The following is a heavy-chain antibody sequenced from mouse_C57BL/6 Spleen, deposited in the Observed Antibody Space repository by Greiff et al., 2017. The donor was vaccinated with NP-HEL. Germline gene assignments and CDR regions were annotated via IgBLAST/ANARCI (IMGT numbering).Heavy chain of an antibody. CDR3: ARQGITGFDV. CDR1: GFTFSSYG. Sequence: EVMLVESGGDLVKPGGSLKLSCAASGFTFSSYGMSWVRQTPDKRLEWVATISSGGSYTYYPDSVKGRFTISRDNAKNTLYLQMSSLKSEDTAMYYCARQGITGFDVWGTGTTVTVSS. V-gene: IGHV5-6*01. D-gene: IGHD2-4*01. CDR2: ISSGGSYT. J-gene: IGHJ1*03.